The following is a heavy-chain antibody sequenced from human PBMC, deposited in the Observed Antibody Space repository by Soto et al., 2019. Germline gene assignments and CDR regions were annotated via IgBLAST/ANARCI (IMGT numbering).Heavy chain of an antibody. CDR1: GFSFSNDN. V-gene: IGHV3-23*01. D-gene: IGHD6-25*01. CDR3: AKGRTVAARPFDY. Sequence: PGGSLRLSCVASGFSFSNDNMNWVRQAPGKGLEWVSSISTSIDATYYADSVKGRFTISRDDSKNTLYLQMDALRAEDSAVYYCAKGRTVAARPFDYWSEGTQVAVSS. CDR2: ISTSIDAT. J-gene: IGHJ4*01.